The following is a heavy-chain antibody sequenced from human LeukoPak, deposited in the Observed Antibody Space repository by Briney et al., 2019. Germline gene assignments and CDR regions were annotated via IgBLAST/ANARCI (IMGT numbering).Heavy chain of an antibody. CDR1: GYSISSGYY. D-gene: IGHD6-13*01. V-gene: IGHV4-38-2*02. J-gene: IGHJ3*02. CDR2: IYHSGST. CDR3: ARDRGKGAAAGSDAFDI. Sequence: SETLSPTCTVSGYSISSGYYWGWIRQPPGKGLEWIGSIYHSGSTYYNPSLKSRVTISVDTSKNQFSLKLSSVTAADTAVYYCARDRGKGAAAGSDAFDIWGQGTMVTVSS.